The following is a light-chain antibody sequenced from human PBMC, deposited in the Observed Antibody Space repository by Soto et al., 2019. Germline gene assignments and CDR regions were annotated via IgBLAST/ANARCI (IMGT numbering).Light chain of an antibody. V-gene: IGKV4-1*01. Sequence: DIVMTQSPDSLAVYLGERATINCKSRQSVLYSSNNENYLAWFQHKPGQPPKLLIYWASTRESGVPDRFSGSGSGTDFTLTISSLQAEDVAVYYCQQYYSTPPTFGQGTKVEIK. CDR2: WAS. CDR3: QQYYSTPPT. CDR1: QSVLYSSNNENY. J-gene: IGKJ1*01.